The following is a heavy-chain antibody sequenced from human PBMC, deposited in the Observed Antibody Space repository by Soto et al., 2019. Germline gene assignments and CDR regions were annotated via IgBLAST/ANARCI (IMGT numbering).Heavy chain of an antibody. CDR1: GFTFYTSA. V-gene: IGHV3-30*03. CDR2: ISYEGNSK. J-gene: IGHJ4*02. Sequence: QVQLVESGGGVVQPGRSLRLSCAASGFTFYTSALHWVRQAPGKGLEWVTFISYEGNSKYYTDSVKVRFTISRDNSKNTLYLQMNSLRAEDTAVYYCAMRVGATDYWGQGTLVIVSS. D-gene: IGHD1-26*01. CDR3: AMRVGATDY.